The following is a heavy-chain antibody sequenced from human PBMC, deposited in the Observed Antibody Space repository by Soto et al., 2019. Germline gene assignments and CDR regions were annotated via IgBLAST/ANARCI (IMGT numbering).Heavy chain of an antibody. CDR1: GATFGSHV. J-gene: IGHJ4*02. Sequence: GAPVKVSCKASGATFGSHVISWVRQAPGQGLEWMGGIIPIFGTENYAQRFQGRVTITADKSTNTFYMALSSLRSEDTAVYYCAREGYSGFYLDYWGKGTLVTVSS. V-gene: IGHV1-69*06. CDR2: IIPIFGTE. CDR3: AREGYSGFYLDY. D-gene: IGHD1-26*01.